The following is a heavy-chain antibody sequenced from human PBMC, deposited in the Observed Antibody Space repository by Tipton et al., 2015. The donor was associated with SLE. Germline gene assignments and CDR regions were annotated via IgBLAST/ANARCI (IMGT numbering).Heavy chain of an antibody. V-gene: IGHV3-23*01. D-gene: IGHD1-26*01. Sequence: SLRLSCAASGFTFASYAMSWVRQAPGKGLEWVSTISYSDGGTYYADSVKGRFTISRDNSENTLYLQMNSLRAEDTALYYCAKVFWATSPYFDFWGHGTLVTVSS. CDR3: AKVFWATSPYFDF. CDR2: ISYSDGGT. CDR1: GFTFASYA. J-gene: IGHJ4*01.